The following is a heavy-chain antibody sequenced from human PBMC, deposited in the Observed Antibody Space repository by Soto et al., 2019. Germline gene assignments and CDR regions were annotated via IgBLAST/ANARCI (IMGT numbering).Heavy chain of an antibody. V-gene: IGHV4-59*08. CDR1: GGSISSYY. Sequence: SESLSLTCTVSGGSISSYYWSWIRQPPGKGLEWIGYIYYSGSTNYNPSLKSRVTISVDTSKNQFSLKLSSVTAADTAVYYCARFNWYFDLWGRGTLVTVSS. CDR3: ARFNWYFDL. J-gene: IGHJ2*01. CDR2: IYYSGST.